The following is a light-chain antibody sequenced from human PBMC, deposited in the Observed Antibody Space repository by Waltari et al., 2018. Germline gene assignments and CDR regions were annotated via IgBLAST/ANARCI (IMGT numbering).Light chain of an antibody. CDR1: QSVSSPS. CDR3: QQYGSSPYT. Sequence: EIVLTQSPGTLSLSPGERATLSCRASQSVSSPSLAWYHQKPGQAPRLLIYGASSRATGSPDRFSGSGSGTDFTLTISRLEPEDFAVYYCQQYGSSPYTFGQGTRLQTK. J-gene: IGKJ2*01. V-gene: IGKV3-20*01. CDR2: GAS.